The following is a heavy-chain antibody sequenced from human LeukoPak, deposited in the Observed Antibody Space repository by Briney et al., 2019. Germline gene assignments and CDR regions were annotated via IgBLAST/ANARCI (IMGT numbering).Heavy chain of an antibody. Sequence: TTSGTLSLTCAVSGGSISSSNWWSWVRQPPGKGLEWIGEIYHSGSTNYNPSLKSRVTISVDTSKNQFSLKLSSVTAADTAVYYCARDIGRWLRLGRGSAFDIWGQGTMVTVSS. CDR2: IYHSGST. CDR1: GGSISSSNW. V-gene: IGHV4-4*02. CDR3: ARDIGRWLRLGRGSAFDI. D-gene: IGHD5-24*01. J-gene: IGHJ3*02.